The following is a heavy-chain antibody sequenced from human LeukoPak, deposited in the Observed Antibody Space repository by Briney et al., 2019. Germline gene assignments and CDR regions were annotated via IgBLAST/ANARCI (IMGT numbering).Heavy chain of an antibody. CDR3: ARVLDYYGSGSRDFDY. CDR1: GYTISTGYY. J-gene: IGHJ4*02. V-gene: IGHV4-38-2*02. Sequence: SETLSLTCTVSGYTISTGYYWGWIRQPPGKGLEWIGSIYHSGSTFYNPSLNSRLTMSVDASKNSFSLKLSSVTAADTAVYYCARVLDYYGSGSRDFDYWGQGTLVTVSS. CDR2: IYHSGST. D-gene: IGHD3-10*01.